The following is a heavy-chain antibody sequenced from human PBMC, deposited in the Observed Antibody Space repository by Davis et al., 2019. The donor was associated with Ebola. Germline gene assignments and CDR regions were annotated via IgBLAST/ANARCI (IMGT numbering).Heavy chain of an antibody. CDR3: ARLTTRTYYDFWSGYYPYRDYYYGMDV. D-gene: IGHD3-3*01. Sequence: ASVKVSCKASGYTFTGYYMHWVRQAPGQGLEWMGWISAYNGNTNYAQKLQGRVTMTTDTSTSTAYMELRSLRSDDTAVYYCARLTTRTYYDFWSGYYPYRDYYYGMDVWGQGTTVTVSS. CDR2: ISAYNGNT. CDR1: GYTFTGYY. V-gene: IGHV1-18*04. J-gene: IGHJ6*02.